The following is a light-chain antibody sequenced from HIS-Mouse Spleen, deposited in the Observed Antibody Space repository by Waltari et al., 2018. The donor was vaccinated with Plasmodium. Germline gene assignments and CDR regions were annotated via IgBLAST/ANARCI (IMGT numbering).Light chain of an antibody. V-gene: IGLV3-10*01. Sequence: SYELTQPHSVSVSPGQTARITCSGDALPNKYAYWYQQKSGQAPVLVIYEDSKRPSVIPERFSGSSSGTMANLTISGAQVEDEADYYCYSTDSSGNHRVFGGGTKLTVL. J-gene: IGLJ3*02. CDR1: ALPNKY. CDR3: YSTDSSGNHRV. CDR2: EDS.